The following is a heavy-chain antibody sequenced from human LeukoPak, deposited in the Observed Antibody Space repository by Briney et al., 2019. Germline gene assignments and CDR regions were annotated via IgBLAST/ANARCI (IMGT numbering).Heavy chain of an antibody. D-gene: IGHD6-13*01. V-gene: IGHV1-2*02. CDR1: GYTFTFYY. J-gene: IGHJ6*02. Sequence: ASVKVSFTASGYTFTFYYIHWVRQAPGQGVEWMGWISPNSGGTSYAQNFQGRVTLTRDTSISTAYMEVSRLTYDDTAVYYCARIRSAGSGMDVWGQGTTVTVSS. CDR2: ISPNSGGT. CDR3: ARIRSAGSGMDV.